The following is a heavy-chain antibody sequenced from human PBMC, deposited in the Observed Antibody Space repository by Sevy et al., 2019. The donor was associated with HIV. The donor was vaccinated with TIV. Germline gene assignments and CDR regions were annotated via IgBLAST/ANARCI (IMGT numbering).Heavy chain of an antibody. D-gene: IGHD6-19*01. CDR3: ARDVGRSTGWSRVADY. CDR2: ISFDGTNE. CDR1: GFTLRSHG. Sequence: GGSLRLSCVASGFTLRSHGMHWVRQAPGKGLEWVATISFDGTNEYYADSVKGRFTISRDNSRNTLYLQMNSLRGDDTAVYYCARDVGRSTGWSRVADYWGQGALVTVSS. V-gene: IGHV3-30*03. J-gene: IGHJ4*02.